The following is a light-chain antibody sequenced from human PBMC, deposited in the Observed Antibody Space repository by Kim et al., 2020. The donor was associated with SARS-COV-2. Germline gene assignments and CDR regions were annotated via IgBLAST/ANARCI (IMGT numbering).Light chain of an antibody. J-gene: IGLJ2*01. CDR2: YDN. Sequence: SYELTQPPSVSVAPGRTATITCGGDNIGRDSVHWYQQKPGQAPVLVIYYDNDRPSGIPERFSGSNSGNTATLTITRVEPVDEADYYCQAWGSRGERVVFG. CDR3: QAWGSRGERVV. V-gene: IGLV3-21*04. CDR1: NIGRDS.